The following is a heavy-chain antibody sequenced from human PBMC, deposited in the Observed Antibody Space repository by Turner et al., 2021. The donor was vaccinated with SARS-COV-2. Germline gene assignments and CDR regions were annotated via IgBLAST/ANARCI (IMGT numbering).Heavy chain of an antibody. J-gene: IGHJ6*02. V-gene: IGHV3-21*01. D-gene: IGHD2-2*01. CDR1: GFTFSSYS. CDR3: ARDHRPVVVPAAKRAGSYYYGMDV. Sequence: EVQLVESGGGLVKPGGSLRLSCAASGFTFSSYSMNWVRQAPGKGLDGVSSISSSSSYIYYADSLKCRFTISRDNAKNSLYLQMNSLRAEDTAVYYCARDHRPVVVPAAKRAGSYYYGMDVWGQGTTVTVSS. CDR2: ISSSSSYI.